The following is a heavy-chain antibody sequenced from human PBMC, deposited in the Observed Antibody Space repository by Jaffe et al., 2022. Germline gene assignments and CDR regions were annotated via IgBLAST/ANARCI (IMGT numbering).Heavy chain of an antibody. Sequence: QVQLQESGPGLVKPSETLSLTCTVSGGSMSNYYWSWIRQTPGTGLEWIGYTSYSGSTSYNPSLKSRVTISLDMSKSQLSLNLTSVTAADTAVYYCARDQPDTSCYDYWGQGTLVTVSS. J-gene: IGHJ4*02. V-gene: IGHV4-59*01. CDR1: GGSMSNYY. CDR3: ARDQPDTSCYDY. D-gene: IGHD3-22*01. CDR2: TSYSGST.